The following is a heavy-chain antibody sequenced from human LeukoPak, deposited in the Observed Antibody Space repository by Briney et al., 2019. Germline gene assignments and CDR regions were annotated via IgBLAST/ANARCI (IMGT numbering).Heavy chain of an antibody. Sequence: SETLSLTCTVSGGSISSFYWGWIRQPPGKGLEWIGYIYNSGSTDYNPSLKSRVTISVDTSKNQFSLKLTSVTAADTAVYYCARDVGGGPFFDYWGQGTLVTVSS. CDR3: ARDVGGGPFFDY. J-gene: IGHJ4*02. CDR1: GGSISSFY. D-gene: IGHD2-15*01. CDR2: IYNSGST. V-gene: IGHV4-59*01.